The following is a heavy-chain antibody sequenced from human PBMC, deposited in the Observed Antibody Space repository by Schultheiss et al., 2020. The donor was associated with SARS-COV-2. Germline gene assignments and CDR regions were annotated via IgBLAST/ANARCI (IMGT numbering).Heavy chain of an antibody. D-gene: IGHD6-13*01. Sequence: SETLSLTCAVYGESFSGYYWRWIRQTPGKGLEWSGEIKHSGSTNYNPSLKSRITISVDTSKNQFSLKLSSVTAADTAVYYCAGASSWYHPCELDVWGQGTTVTVSS. V-gene: IGHV4-34*01. CDR2: IKHSGST. CDR1: GESFSGYY. J-gene: IGHJ6*02. CDR3: AGASSWYHPCELDV.